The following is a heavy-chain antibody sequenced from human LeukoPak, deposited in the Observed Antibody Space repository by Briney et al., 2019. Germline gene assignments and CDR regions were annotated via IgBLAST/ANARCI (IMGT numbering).Heavy chain of an antibody. J-gene: IGHJ1*01. D-gene: IGHD2-15*01. CDR2: IRNDGSNT. V-gene: IGHV3-30*02. CDR1: GFSFSSYG. Sequence: PGGSLRLSCAASGFSFSSYGMHWLRQAPGKGLEWVAFIRNDGSNTYYADSVKGRFTISRDNSKNTLYLQMNSLRAEDTAVYYCARDGFPRGGTPAEYFQHWGQGTLVTVSS. CDR3: ARDGFPRGGTPAEYFQH.